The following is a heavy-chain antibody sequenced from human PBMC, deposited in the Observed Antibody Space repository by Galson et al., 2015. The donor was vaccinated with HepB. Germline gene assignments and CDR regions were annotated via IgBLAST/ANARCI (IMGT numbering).Heavy chain of an antibody. CDR3: ARHRLVGATIPGPDY. Sequence: SETLSLTCTVSGGSISSSSYYWGWIRQPPGKGLEWIGSIYYSGSTYYNPSLKSRVTISVDTSKNQFSLKLSSVTAADTAVYYCARHRLVGATIPGPDYWGQGTLVTVSS. D-gene: IGHD1-26*01. J-gene: IGHJ4*02. CDR2: IYYSGST. V-gene: IGHV4-39*01. CDR1: GGSISSSSYY.